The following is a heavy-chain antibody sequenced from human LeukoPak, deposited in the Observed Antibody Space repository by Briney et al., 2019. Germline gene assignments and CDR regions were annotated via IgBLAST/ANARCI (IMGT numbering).Heavy chain of an antibody. Sequence: PSETLSLTCTVSGGSISRYHWSWIRQPAGKGLEWIGRIYTSGSTNYNPSLKSRVTMSVDTSKNQFSLKLSSVTAADTAVYYCARQPAPYSSGWYDGFDIWGQETMVTVSA. D-gene: IGHD6-19*01. V-gene: IGHV4-4*07. CDR2: IYTSGST. CDR3: ARQPAPYSSGWYDGFDI. J-gene: IGHJ3*02. CDR1: GGSISRYH.